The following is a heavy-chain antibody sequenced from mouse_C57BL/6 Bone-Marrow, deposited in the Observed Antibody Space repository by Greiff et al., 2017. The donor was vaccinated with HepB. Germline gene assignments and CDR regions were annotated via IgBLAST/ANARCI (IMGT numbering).Heavy chain of an antibody. CDR1: GFTFSSYA. D-gene: IGHD1-1*01. CDR2: ISDGGSYT. CDR3: AREGNYGSSYWYFDV. Sequence: EVKLVESGGGLVKPGGSLKLSCAASGFTFSSYAMSWVRQTPEKRLEWVATISDGGSYTYYPDNVKGRFTISRDNAKNNLYLQMSHLKSEDTAMYYCAREGNYGSSYWYFDVWGTGTTVTVSS. J-gene: IGHJ1*03. V-gene: IGHV5-4*01.